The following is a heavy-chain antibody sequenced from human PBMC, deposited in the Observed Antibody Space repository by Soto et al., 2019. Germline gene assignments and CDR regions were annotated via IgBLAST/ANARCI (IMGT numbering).Heavy chain of an antibody. J-gene: IGHJ6*02. Sequence: SETLSLTCSVSAGYLERSIYFWNWIRQPPGKGLEWIGNISYSGGSNPNPALKSRVTLSLDTFNNQFSLTLTSVTAADTAMYYCARVGWSYDFWSGYYTGPYYYYYGMDVWGQGTTVTVSS. D-gene: IGHD3-3*01. V-gene: IGHV4-61*01. CDR2: ISYSGGS. CDR3: ARVGWSYDFWSGYYTGPYYYYYGMDV. CDR1: AGYLERSIYF.